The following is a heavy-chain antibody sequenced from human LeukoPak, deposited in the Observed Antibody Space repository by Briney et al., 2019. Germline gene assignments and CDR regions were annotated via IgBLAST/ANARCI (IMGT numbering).Heavy chain of an antibody. Sequence: GASVKVSCKASGYTFTSYYMHWVRQAPGQGLAWMGIINPSGGSTSYAQKFQGRVTMTRDTSTSTVYMELSSLRSEDTAVYYCARDKGSGWKKVYFDYWGQGTLVTVSS. CDR3: ARDKGSGWKKVYFDY. D-gene: IGHD6-19*01. V-gene: IGHV1-46*01. CDR2: INPSGGST. J-gene: IGHJ4*02. CDR1: GYTFTSYY.